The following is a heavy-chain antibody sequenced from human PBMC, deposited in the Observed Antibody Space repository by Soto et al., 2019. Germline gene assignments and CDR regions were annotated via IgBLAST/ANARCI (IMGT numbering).Heavy chain of an antibody. Sequence: SETLSLTCSVSGGCIIGYYWSCSRQAPGKGLEWIGYVYDTGSTSYNPSLQSRVTISVDTSKKQFSLSLRLVTAADTAVYFCARSIAVPSSHIDHWGQGTRVTVSS. CDR2: VYDTGST. CDR1: GGCIIGYY. V-gene: IGHV4-59*01. CDR3: ARSIAVPSSHIDH. D-gene: IGHD6-6*01. J-gene: IGHJ4*02.